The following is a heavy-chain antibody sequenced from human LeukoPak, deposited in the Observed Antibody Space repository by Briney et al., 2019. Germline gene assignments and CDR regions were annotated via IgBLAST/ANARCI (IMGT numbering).Heavy chain of an antibody. J-gene: IGHJ4*02. V-gene: IGHV1-69*04. CDR2: IIPILGIA. Sequence: ASVKVSCKASGYPFTTYDISWVRQAPGQGLEWMGRIIPILGIANYAQKFQGRVTITADKSTSTAYMELSSLRSEDTAVYYCARDRAPYKWELAYFDYWGQGTLVTVSS. D-gene: IGHD1-26*01. CDR3: ARDRAPYKWELAYFDY. CDR1: GYPFTTYD.